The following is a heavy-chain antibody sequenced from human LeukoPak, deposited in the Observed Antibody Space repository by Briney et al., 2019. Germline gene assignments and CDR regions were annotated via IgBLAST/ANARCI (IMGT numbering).Heavy chain of an antibody. J-gene: IGHJ4*02. CDR1: GFTFSSYP. CDR3: AKGISITIFGAWDY. Sequence: PGGSLRLSCAGSGFTFSSYPMGWVRQAPGKGLQWVSAISNGGGSAYYADSVKGRFTISRDNSKNTLYLQMNSLRAEDTAVYYCAKGISITIFGAWDYWGQGTLVTVSS. D-gene: IGHD3-3*01. CDR2: ISNGGGSA. V-gene: IGHV3-23*01.